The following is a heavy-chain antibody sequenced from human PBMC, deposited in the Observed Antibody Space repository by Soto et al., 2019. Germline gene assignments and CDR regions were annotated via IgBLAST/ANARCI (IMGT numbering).Heavy chain of an antibody. V-gene: IGHV3-30*18. CDR1: GFTFSSFG. CDR2: MSNDGSKK. CDR3: VKERDGHNPFDY. J-gene: IGHJ4*02. Sequence: QVQLVESGGGVVQPGSSLRLSCAASGFTFSSFGMHWVRQAPGKGLEWVAVMSNDGSKKYYGDSAKGRFSISRDNSKNPLYLQMNSLRSEDSAIYYCVKERDGHNPFDYWGQGTLVTVSS.